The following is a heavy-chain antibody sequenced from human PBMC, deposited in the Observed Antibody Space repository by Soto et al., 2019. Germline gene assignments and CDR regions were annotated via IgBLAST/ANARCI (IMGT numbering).Heavy chain of an antibody. CDR2: INPSGGST. CDR3: AILHEDDY. Sequence: ASVKVSCKASGYTFTSYYMHWVRQAPGQGLEWMGIINPSGGSTSYAQKFQGRVTMTRDTSISTAYMELSRLRSDDTAVYYCAILHEDDYWGQGTLVTVSS. V-gene: IGHV1-46*01. J-gene: IGHJ4*02. CDR1: GYTFTSYY.